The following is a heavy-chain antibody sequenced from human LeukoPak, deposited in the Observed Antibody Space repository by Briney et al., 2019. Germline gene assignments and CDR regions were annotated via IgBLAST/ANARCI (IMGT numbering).Heavy chain of an antibody. J-gene: IGHJ4*02. V-gene: IGHV4-39*01. CDR2: IYYSGST. Sequence: SETLSLTCTVSGGSTSSSSYYWGWIRQPPGKGLEWIGSIYYSGSTYYNPTLKSRVTISVDTSKNQFSLKLSSVTAADTAVYYCASGGYDYDILTGYYNGPIDYWGQGTLVTVSS. CDR3: ASGGYDYDILTGYYNGPIDY. D-gene: IGHD3-9*01. CDR1: GGSTSSSSYY.